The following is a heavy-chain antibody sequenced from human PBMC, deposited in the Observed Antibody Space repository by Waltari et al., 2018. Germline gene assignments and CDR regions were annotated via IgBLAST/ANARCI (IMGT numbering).Heavy chain of an antibody. CDR3: ASRIMVGFDY. D-gene: IGHD3-10*01. Sequence: EVQLVESGGGLVQPGGSLRLSCAASKITVRNNYMSWVRQAPGKGLQWVATIYSGGSKNYADSLKGRFAISRENSKNTLYLQMNSLRAEDTAVYYCASRIMVGFDYWGQGTLVTVSS. J-gene: IGHJ4*02. V-gene: IGHV3-66*01. CDR2: IYSGGSK. CDR1: KITVRNNY.